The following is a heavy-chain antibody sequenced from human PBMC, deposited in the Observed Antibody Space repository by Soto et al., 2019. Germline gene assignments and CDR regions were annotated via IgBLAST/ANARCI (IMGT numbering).Heavy chain of an antibody. CDR1: GGTISGYY. CDR3: ARGQRFSDWFDP. V-gene: IGHV4-4*07. CDR2: IYSSGNT. Sequence: SETLSLTCSVSGGTISGYYWTWIRQPAGKGLEWIGRIYSSGNTKYNPSLQSRVTMSLDTSNNQFSLRLTSVTAADTAVYYCARGQRFSDWFDPWGQGTLVTAPQ. D-gene: IGHD3-3*01. J-gene: IGHJ5*02.